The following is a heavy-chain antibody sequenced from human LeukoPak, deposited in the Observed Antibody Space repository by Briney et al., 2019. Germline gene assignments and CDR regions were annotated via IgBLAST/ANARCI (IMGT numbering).Heavy chain of an antibody. D-gene: IGHD3-10*01. CDR2: IIPILGIA. J-gene: IGHJ4*02. CDR3: ARRGDYYGSGPDY. CDR1: GYTFTSYD. V-gene: IGHV1-69*04. Sequence: SVKVSCKASGYTFTSYDINWVRQATGQGLEWMGRIIPILGIANYAQKFQGRVTITADKSTSTAYMELSSLRSEDTAVYYCARRGDYYGSGPDYWGQGTLATVSS.